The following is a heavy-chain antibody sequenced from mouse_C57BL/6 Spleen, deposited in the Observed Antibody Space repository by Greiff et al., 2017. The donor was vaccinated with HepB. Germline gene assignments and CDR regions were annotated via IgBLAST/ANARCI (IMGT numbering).Heavy chain of an antibody. D-gene: IGHD2-10*01. CDR1: GYTFTDYE. Sequence: QVHVKQSGAELVRPGASVTLSCKASGYTFTDYEMHWVKQTPVHGLEWIGAIDPETGGTAYNQKFKGKAILTADKSSSTAYMELRSLTSEDSAVYYCTREKGPYYGNSGAMDYWGQGTSVTVSS. V-gene: IGHV1-15*01. CDR2: IDPETGGT. CDR3: TREKGPYYGNSGAMDY. J-gene: IGHJ4*01.